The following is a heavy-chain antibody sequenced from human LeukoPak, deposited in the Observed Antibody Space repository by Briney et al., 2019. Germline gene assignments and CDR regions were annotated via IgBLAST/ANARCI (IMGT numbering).Heavy chain of an antibody. Sequence: QAGGSLRLSCAASGFTFSSYAMHWVRQAPGKGLEWVAVISYDGSNKYYADSVKGRFTISRDNSKNTLYLQMNSLRAGDTAVYYCARGGRGVDYWGQGTLVTVSS. V-gene: IGHV3-30-3*01. CDR3: ARGGRGVDY. J-gene: IGHJ4*02. CDR2: ISYDGSNK. D-gene: IGHD3-10*01. CDR1: GFTFSSYA.